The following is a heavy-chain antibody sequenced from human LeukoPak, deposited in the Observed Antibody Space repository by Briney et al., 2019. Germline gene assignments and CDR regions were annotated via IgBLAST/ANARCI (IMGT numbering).Heavy chain of an antibody. J-gene: IGHJ4*02. CDR2: ISGSGGST. CDR3: AREQLGFLEC. CDR1: GFTFSSYA. V-gene: IGHV3-23*01. D-gene: IGHD3-3*02. Sequence: GGSLRLSCAASGFTFSSYAMSWVRQAPGKGLEWVSAISGSGGSTYYADSVKGRFTISRDNAKNSLYLQMNSLRAEDTAVYYCAREQLGFLECGGQGTLVTVSS.